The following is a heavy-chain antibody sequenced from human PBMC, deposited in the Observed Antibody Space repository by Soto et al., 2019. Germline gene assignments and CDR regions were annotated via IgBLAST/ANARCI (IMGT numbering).Heavy chain of an antibody. V-gene: IGHV3-30*18. Sequence: GGSLRLSCAASGFTFSSYGMHWVRQAPGKGLEWVAVISYDGSNKYYADSVKGRFTISRDNSKNTLYLQMNSLRAEDTAVYYCAKDFGRRRGWDYWGQGTLVTVSS. CDR3: AKDFGRRRGWDY. J-gene: IGHJ4*02. CDR2: ISYDGSNK. D-gene: IGHD3-10*01. CDR1: GFTFSSYG.